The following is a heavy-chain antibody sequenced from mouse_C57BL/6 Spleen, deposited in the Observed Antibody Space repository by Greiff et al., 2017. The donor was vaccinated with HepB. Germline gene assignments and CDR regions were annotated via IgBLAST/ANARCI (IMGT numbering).Heavy chain of an antibody. D-gene: IGHD1-1*01. CDR1: GYTFTDYY. V-gene: IGHV1-26*01. Sequence: VQLQQSGPELVKPGASVKISCKASGYTFTDYYMNWVKQSHGKSLEWIGDINPNNGGTSYNQKFKGKATLTVDKSSSTAYMELRSLTSEDSAVYYCASLYYYGSNFDYWGQGTTLTVSS. CDR2: INPNNGGT. J-gene: IGHJ2*01. CDR3: ASLYYYGSNFDY.